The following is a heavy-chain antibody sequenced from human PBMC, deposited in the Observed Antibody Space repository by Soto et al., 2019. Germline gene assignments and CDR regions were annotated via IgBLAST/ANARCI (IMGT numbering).Heavy chain of an antibody. V-gene: IGHV6-1*01. CDR2: TYYRSKWYN. J-gene: IGHJ5*02. CDR1: GDSVSSNSAA. CDR3: AREAPYYYDSSGYYPSGWFDP. D-gene: IGHD3-22*01. Sequence: QVQLQQSGPGLVKPSQTLSLTCAISGDSVSSNSAAWNWIRQSPSRGLEWLGRTYYRSKWYNDYAVSVKSRMTINPDTSKNQFSLQLNSVTPEDTAVYYCAREAPYYYDSSGYYPSGWFDPWGQGTLVTVSS.